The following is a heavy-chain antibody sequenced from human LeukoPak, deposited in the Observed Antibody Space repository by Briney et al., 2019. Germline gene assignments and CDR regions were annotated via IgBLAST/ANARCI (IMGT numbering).Heavy chain of an antibody. CDR1: GFTFSSYG. CDR2: IWYDGSNK. Sequence: GGSLRLSCAASGFTFSSYGMHWVRQAPGKGLEWVAVIWYDGSNKYYADSVKGRFTISRDNSKNTLYLQMNSLRAEDTAVYYCARGEDRDAFDIWGQGTMVTVSS. V-gene: IGHV3-33*01. J-gene: IGHJ3*02. CDR3: ARGEDRDAFDI.